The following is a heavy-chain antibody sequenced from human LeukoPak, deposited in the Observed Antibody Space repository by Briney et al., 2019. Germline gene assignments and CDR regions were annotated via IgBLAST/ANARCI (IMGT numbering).Heavy chain of an antibody. Sequence: GGSLRLSCAASGFTFSSYWMSWVRQAPGKGLEWVANIKQDGSEKYYVDSVKGRFTISRGNAKNSLYLQMNSLRAEDTAVYYCARGRGDPGVTIFGVVIHYYYYGMDVWGQGTTVTVSS. D-gene: IGHD3-3*01. CDR3: ARGRGDPGVTIFGVVIHYYYYGMDV. V-gene: IGHV3-7*01. CDR2: IKQDGSEK. J-gene: IGHJ6*02. CDR1: GFTFSSYW.